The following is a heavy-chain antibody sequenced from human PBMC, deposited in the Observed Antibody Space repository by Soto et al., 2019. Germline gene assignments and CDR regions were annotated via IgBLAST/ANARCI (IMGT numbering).Heavy chain of an antibody. D-gene: IGHD3-3*01. J-gene: IGHJ4*02. CDR1: GGSISNYY. Sequence: SETLSLTCTVSGGSISNYYWSWIRQPPGKGLEWIGYIYYSGSTDYNPSLKSRVTISVDTSKNHFSLKLTSVTAADTAVYFCARESLWSGYFDYWGQGTLVTVSS. V-gene: IGHV4-59*01. CDR3: ARESLWSGYFDY. CDR2: IYYSGST.